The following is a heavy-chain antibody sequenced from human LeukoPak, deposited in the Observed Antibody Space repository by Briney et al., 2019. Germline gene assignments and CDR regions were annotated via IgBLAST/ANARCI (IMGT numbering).Heavy chain of an antibody. CDR1: GFTFSSYA. J-gene: IGHJ3*02. CDR2: ISGSGGST. CDR3: AKGIAAATLPLPAVATFTVAFDI. V-gene: IGHV3-23*01. Sequence: GGSLRLSCAASGFTFSSYAMSWVRQAPGKGLEWVSAISGSGGSTFYADSVKGRFTISRDNSKNTLYLQMNSLRAEDTAVYYCAKGIAAATLPLPAVATFTVAFDIWGQGTMVTVSS. D-gene: IGHD6-13*01.